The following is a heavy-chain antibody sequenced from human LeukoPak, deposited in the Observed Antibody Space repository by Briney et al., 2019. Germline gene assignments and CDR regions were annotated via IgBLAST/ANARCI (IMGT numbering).Heavy chain of an antibody. J-gene: IGHJ4*02. D-gene: IGHD6-13*01. CDR3: ATFRWQQLDRYYFDY. CDR1: GYTLTELS. Sequence: ASVTVSCTVSGYTLTELSMHWVRQAPGKGLEWMGGFDPEDGETIYAQKFQGRVTMTEDTSTDTAYMELSSLRSEDTAVYYCATFRWQQLDRYYFDYWGQGTLVTVSS. V-gene: IGHV1-24*01. CDR2: FDPEDGET.